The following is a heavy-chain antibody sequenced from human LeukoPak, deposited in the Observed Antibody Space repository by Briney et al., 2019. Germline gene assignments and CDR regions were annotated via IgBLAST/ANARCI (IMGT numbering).Heavy chain of an antibody. V-gene: IGHV4-59*01. CDR1: GGSISSYY. J-gene: IGHJ6*02. CDR3: ARGAGNYYDSSGFRVLYYYYYGMDV. Sequence: PSETLSLTCTVSGGSISSYYWSWIRQPPGKGLEWIGYIYYSGSTNYNPSLKSRVTISVDTSKNQFSLKLSSVTAADTAVYYCARGAGNYYDSSGFRVLYYYYYGMDVWGQGTTVTVSS. D-gene: IGHD3-22*01. CDR2: IYYSGST.